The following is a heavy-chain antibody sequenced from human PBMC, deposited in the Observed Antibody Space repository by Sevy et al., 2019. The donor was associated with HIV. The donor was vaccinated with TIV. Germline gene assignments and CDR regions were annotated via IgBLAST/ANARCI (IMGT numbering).Heavy chain of an antibody. Sequence: SETLSLTCTVSGGSISSYYWSWIRQPPGKGLEWIGYIYYSGSTNYNPSLKSRVTISVDTSKNRFSLKLSSVTAADTAVYYCARVGQGYCGGDCYSGVLGFDYWGQGTLVTVSS. V-gene: IGHV4-59*01. CDR3: ARVGQGYCGGDCYSGVLGFDY. CDR1: GGSISSYY. D-gene: IGHD2-21*02. J-gene: IGHJ4*02. CDR2: IYYSGST.